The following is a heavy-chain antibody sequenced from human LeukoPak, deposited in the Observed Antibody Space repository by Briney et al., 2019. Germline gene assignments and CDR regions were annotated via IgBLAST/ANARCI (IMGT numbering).Heavy chain of an antibody. CDR3: ARSYSGFGYALQDY. V-gene: IGHV1-2*02. J-gene: IGHJ4*02. CDR1: GYTFTDYY. D-gene: IGHD1-26*01. CDR2: INPNSGGT. Sequence: ASVKVSCKASGYTFTDYYMHWVRQAPGQGLEWMGWINPNSGGTNYAQKFQGRVTMTRDTSISTAYMELSSLRSDDTAMYYCARSYSGFGYALQDYWGQGTLVTVSS.